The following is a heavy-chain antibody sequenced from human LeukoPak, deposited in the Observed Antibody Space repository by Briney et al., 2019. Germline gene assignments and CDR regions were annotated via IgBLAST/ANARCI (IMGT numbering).Heavy chain of an antibody. CDR2: INWDGGST. Sequence: RPGGSLRLSCAASGTTFEDHGMGWVRQVPGKGLGGVAGINWDGGSTGYADSVKGRFTISRDNAKNSLFLQMNSLRVEDTALYFCAMGDSSGWYFYYWGQGTLVTVSS. V-gene: IGHV3-20*04. D-gene: IGHD6-19*01. J-gene: IGHJ4*02. CDR1: GTTFEDHG. CDR3: AMGDSSGWYFYY.